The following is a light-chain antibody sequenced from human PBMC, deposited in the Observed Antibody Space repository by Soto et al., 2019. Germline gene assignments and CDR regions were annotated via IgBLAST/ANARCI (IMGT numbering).Light chain of an antibody. CDR3: QQYNSYWT. CDR1: QSISHF. J-gene: IGKJ1*01. CDR2: DAS. V-gene: IGKV1-5*01. Sequence: DIQMTQSPSTLSASVGDRVTITCRASQSISHFLAWYQQKPGKVPKLLIYDASNLGSGVPSRFSGSGSGTEFTLTISSLQPDDFATYYCQQYNSYWTFGQGTKVEIK.